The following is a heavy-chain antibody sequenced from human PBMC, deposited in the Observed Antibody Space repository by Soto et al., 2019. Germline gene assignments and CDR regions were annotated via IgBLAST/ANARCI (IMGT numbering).Heavy chain of an antibody. J-gene: IGHJ4*02. V-gene: IGHV1-69*06. CDR2: IIPIFGTA. D-gene: IGHD6-6*01. Sequence: GASVKVSCKASGGTFSSYAISWVRQAPGQGLEWMGGIIPIFGTANYAQKFQGRVTITADKSTSTAYMELSSLRSEDTAVYYCARVVAARPRNYYFDYWGQGTLVTVSS. CDR1: GGTFSSYA. CDR3: ARVVAARPRNYYFDY.